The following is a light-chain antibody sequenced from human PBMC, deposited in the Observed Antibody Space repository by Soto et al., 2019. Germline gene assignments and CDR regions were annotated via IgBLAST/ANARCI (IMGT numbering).Light chain of an antibody. J-gene: IGLJ2*01. V-gene: IGLV6-57*04. CDR2: EDN. Sequence: NFMLTQPHSVSESPGKTVTISCTRSSGSIASNYVQWYQQRPGSAPTTVIYEDNQRPSGVPDRFSGSIDSSSNSASLTISGLKTEDEADYYCQSYDSIDVVFGGGTKLTV. CDR3: QSYDSIDVV. CDR1: SGSIASNY.